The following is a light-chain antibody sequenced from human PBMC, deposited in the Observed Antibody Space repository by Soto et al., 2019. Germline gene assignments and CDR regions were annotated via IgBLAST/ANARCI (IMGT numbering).Light chain of an antibody. Sequence: QSVLTQPPSASGTPGQSVTISCSGSNSNIGSNTVNWYQQLPGTAPKLLIYYDNLRPSGVPDRISGSKSGTSASLAISGLQYDDEADYYCAAWDDSLNGRVFGNGTKVTV. J-gene: IGLJ1*01. CDR2: YDN. V-gene: IGLV1-44*01. CDR3: AAWDDSLNGRV. CDR1: NSNIGSNT.